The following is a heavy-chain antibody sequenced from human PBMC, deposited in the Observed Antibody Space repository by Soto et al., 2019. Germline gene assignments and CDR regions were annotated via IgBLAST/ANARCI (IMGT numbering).Heavy chain of an antibody. Sequence: GGSLRLSCTGSGFAFSSHPMSWVRQAPERGLEWVSGISDGGDLTYNADSVRGRFTISRDNSKNTLFLQMNSLRVEDTAVYYLERRAFSSSRNFDSWGQGTMVTVSS. CDR2: ISDGGDLT. CDR3: ERRAFSSSRNFDS. V-gene: IGHV3-23*01. J-gene: IGHJ3*02. D-gene: IGHD6-6*01. CDR1: GFAFSSHP.